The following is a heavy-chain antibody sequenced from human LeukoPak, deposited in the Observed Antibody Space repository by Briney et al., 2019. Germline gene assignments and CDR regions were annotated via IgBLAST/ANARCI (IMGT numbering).Heavy chain of an antibody. CDR3: ARARDGYNKFLDF. V-gene: IGHV3-74*01. D-gene: IGHD5-24*01. Sequence: GGSLRLSCAASGFTFNSHWMHWVRQAPGKGLVWVSRINSDGSSRSYADSVKGRLTISRDNAENTLYLQMNSLRAEDTAVYYCARARDGYNKFLDFWGQGTLVTVSS. J-gene: IGHJ4*02. CDR1: GFTFNSHW. CDR2: INSDGSSR.